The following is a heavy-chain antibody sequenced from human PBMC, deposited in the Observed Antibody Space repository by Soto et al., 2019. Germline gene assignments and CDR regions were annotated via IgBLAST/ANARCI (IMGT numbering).Heavy chain of an antibody. CDR3: ARDFAYFDS. D-gene: IGHD3-3*01. CDR1: GGSFKSVSYS. J-gene: IGHJ4*02. Sequence: PSETLSLTCTVSGGSFKSVSYSWRWIRQPPGKGLEWIGYVYHTGRTSYNPSLKSRVSISMDTSKNQFSLNLDFVTAADTAVYFCARDFAYFDSWGQGTLVTVSS. V-gene: IGHV4-61*01. CDR2: VYHTGRT.